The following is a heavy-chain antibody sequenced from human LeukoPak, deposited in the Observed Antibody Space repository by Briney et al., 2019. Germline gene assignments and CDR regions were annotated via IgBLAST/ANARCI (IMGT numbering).Heavy chain of an antibody. CDR1: GFTFSDYY. D-gene: IGHD2-15*01. V-gene: IGHV3-11*01. J-gene: IGHJ4*02. CDR3: ARGYCSGGSRYSCFDY. Sequence: GSLRLSCAASGFTFSDYYMSWIRQAPGKGLEWVSYISSSGSTIYYADSVKGRFTISRDNAKNSLYLQMNSLRAEDTAVYYCARGYCSGGSRYSCFDYWGQGTLVTVSS. CDR2: ISSSGSTI.